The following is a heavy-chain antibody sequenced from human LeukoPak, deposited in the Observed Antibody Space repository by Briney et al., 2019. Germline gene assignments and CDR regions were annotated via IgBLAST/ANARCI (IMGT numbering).Heavy chain of an antibody. V-gene: IGHV1-8*01. CDR3: ARVPGDPYSSGWFGDFDY. CDR2: MNPNSGNT. D-gene: IGHD6-19*01. Sequence: ASVKVSCKASGYTFTSYDINWVRQATGQGLEWMGWMNPNSGNTGYAQKFQGRVTMTRNTSISTAYMELSSLRSEDTAVYYCARVPGDPYSSGWFGDFDYWGQGTPVTVSS. J-gene: IGHJ4*02. CDR1: GYTFTSYD.